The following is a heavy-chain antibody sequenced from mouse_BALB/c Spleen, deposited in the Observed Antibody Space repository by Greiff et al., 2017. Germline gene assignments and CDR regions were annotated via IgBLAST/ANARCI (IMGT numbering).Heavy chain of an antibody. D-gene: IGHD2-1*01. J-gene: IGHJ3*01. CDR3: ARPAYGTQLAY. Sequence: EVKLVESGGGLVQPGGSRKLSCAASGFTFSSFGMHWVRQAPEKGLEWVAYISSGSSTIYYADTVKGRFTISRDNPKNTLFLQMTSLRSEDTAMYYCARPAYGTQLAYWGQGTLVTVSA. CDR2: ISSGSSTI. V-gene: IGHV5-17*02. CDR1: GFTFSSFG.